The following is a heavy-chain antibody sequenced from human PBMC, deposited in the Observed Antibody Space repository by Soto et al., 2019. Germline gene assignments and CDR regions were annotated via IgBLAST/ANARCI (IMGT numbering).Heavy chain of an antibody. D-gene: IGHD5-12*01. CDR1: GYTFSNYD. V-gene: IGHV1-8*01. J-gene: IGHJ3*02. Sequence: GASVKVSCKASGYTFSNYDINWVRQATGQGLEWMGWLSPNTDKTGSAQKFQGRVTMTRNISISTAYLELSGLRSDDTAVYYCARGIKGLPPSAFDIWGQGTRVTVSS. CDR2: LSPNTDKT. CDR3: ARGIKGLPPSAFDI.